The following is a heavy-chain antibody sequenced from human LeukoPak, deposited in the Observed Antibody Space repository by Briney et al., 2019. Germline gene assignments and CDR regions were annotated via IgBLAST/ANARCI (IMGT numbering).Heavy chain of an antibody. CDR3: ARDGPSGIAVAGTSYYYGMDV. D-gene: IGHD6-19*01. CDR2: IIPILGIA. Sequence: SVKVSCKASGGTFSSYAISWVRQAPGQGLEWMGRIIPILGIANYAQKFQGRVTITADKSTSTAYMELSSLRSEDTAVYYCARDGPSGIAVAGTSYYYGMDVWGQGTTVTVSS. CDR1: GGTFSSYA. J-gene: IGHJ6*02. V-gene: IGHV1-69*04.